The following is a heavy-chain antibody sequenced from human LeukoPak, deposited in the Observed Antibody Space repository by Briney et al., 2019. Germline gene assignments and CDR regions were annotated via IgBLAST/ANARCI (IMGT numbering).Heavy chain of an antibody. Sequence: SQTLSLTCTVSGGSISSGSYYWRWIRQPAGKGLEWIGRIYTSGSTNYNPSLKSRVTISVDTSKNQFSLKLSSVTAAATAVYYCARDEPDYYDSSGYEPNDAFDIWGQGTMVTVSS. CDR1: GGSISSGSYY. V-gene: IGHV4-61*02. CDR3: ARDEPDYYDSSGYEPNDAFDI. J-gene: IGHJ3*02. D-gene: IGHD3-22*01. CDR2: IYTSGST.